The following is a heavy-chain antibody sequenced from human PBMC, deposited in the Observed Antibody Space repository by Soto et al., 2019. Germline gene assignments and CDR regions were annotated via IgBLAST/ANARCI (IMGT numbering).Heavy chain of an antibody. J-gene: IGHJ6*02. V-gene: IGHV3-53*04. D-gene: IGHD2-15*01. CDR3: ARDPDIDGSGTWYYGMDV. CDR2: IYSGGST. CDR1: GFTVSSNY. Sequence: EVQLVESGGGLVQPGGSLRLSCAASGFTVSSNYMSWVRQAPGKGLEWVSVIYSGGSTYYADSVKGRFTISRHNSKNTLYLQMNCLRAEDTAVYYCARDPDIDGSGTWYYGMDVWGQGTTVTVSS.